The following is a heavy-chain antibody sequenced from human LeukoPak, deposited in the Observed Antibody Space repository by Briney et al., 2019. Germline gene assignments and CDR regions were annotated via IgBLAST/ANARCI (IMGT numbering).Heavy chain of an antibody. V-gene: IGHV3-30*18. CDR3: AKGGTIFGVVIEYYFDY. D-gene: IGHD3-3*01. CDR2: ISYDGSNK. J-gene: IGHJ4*02. CDR1: GFTFSSYG. Sequence: GGSLRLSCAASGFTFSSYGMHWVRQAPGKGLEWVAVISYDGSNKYYADSVKGRFTISRDNSKNTLYLQMNSLRAEDTAVYYCAKGGTIFGVVIEYYFDYWGQGTLVTVSS.